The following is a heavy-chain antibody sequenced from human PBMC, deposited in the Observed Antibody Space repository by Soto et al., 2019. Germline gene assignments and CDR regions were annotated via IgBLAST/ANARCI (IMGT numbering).Heavy chain of an antibody. Sequence: EVQLAESGGGLIQPGGSLRLSCTTSGFTVSSSHMTWVRQAPGKGLEWVSVIYSGGSSYYAVSVQGRFTISRDNSKNTVNLQMNSLRGEDTAMYYCARLGPYGSESYSFRYNRFDPWGQGTQVTVSS. CDR2: IYSGGSS. D-gene: IGHD3-10*01. CDR3: ARLGPYGSESYSFRYNRFDP. CDR1: GFTVSSSH. J-gene: IGHJ5*02. V-gene: IGHV3-53*01.